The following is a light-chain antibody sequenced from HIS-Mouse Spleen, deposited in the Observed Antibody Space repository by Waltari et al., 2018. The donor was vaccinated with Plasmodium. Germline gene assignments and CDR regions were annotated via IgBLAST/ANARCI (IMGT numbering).Light chain of an antibody. CDR3: QQYNNWPRGT. CDR2: GAS. J-gene: IGKJ1*01. Sequence: EIVMTQSPATLSVSPGERATLSCRASQRVSSNLAWYQQKPGQAPRLLSYGASTRATGIPARFSGSGSGTEFTLTISSMQSEDFAVYYCQQYNNWPRGTFGQGTKVEIK. CDR1: QRVSSN. V-gene: IGKV3-15*01.